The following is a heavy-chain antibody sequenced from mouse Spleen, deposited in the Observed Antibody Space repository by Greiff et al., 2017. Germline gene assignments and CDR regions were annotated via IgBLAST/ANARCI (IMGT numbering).Heavy chain of an antibody. CDR3: ARDNSNYPYYAMDY. Sequence: EVKLQESGPGLVKPSQTVFLTCTVTGISITTGNYRWSWIRQFPGNKLEWIGYIYYSGTITYNPSLTSRTTITRDTPKNQFFLEMNSLTAEDTATYYCARDNSNYPYYAMDYWGQGTSVTVSS. CDR2: IYYSGTI. D-gene: IGHD2-5*01. V-gene: IGHV3-5*01. CDR1: GISITTGNYR. J-gene: IGHJ4*01.